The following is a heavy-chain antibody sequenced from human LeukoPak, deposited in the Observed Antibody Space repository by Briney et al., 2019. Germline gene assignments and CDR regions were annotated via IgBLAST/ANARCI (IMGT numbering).Heavy chain of an antibody. Sequence: GASVKVSCTASGYSFTRSGISWVRQAPGQGLEWMAWMNTYNDQTNYAQKFQGRVTLTTDTSTSTAYMELSSLRSEDTAVYYCARDLGTAGFDPWGQGTLVTVSS. CDR1: GYSFTRSG. CDR2: MNTYNDQT. J-gene: IGHJ5*02. CDR3: ARDLGTAGFDP. D-gene: IGHD1-1*01. V-gene: IGHV1-18*01.